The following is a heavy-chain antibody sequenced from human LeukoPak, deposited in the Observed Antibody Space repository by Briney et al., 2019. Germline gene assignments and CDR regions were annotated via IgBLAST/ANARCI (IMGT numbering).Heavy chain of an antibody. Sequence: GGSLRLSCVASRLTFSNYWMSWVRQAPGKGLEWVANINQDGSKKVYADSMKGRFTISRDNAKESLYLQLNSLRADDTAVYYCVTSWCRQQRDYWGQGTLVTVSS. CDR3: VTSWCRQQRDY. V-gene: IGHV3-7*01. CDR1: RLTFSNYW. J-gene: IGHJ4*02. CDR2: INQDGSKK. D-gene: IGHD2-8*01.